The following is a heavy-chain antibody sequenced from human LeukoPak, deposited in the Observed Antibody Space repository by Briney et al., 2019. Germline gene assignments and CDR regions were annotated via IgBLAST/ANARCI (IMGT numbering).Heavy chain of an antibody. J-gene: IGHJ4*02. D-gene: IGHD6-13*01. V-gene: IGHV3-21*01. CDR3: ARLYSSSWYDY. Sequence: GGSLSLSCAASGFTFSSYSMNWVRQAPGKGLEWVSSISSSSSYIYYADSVKGRFTISRDNAKNSLYLQMNSLRAEDTAVYYCARLYSSSWYDYWGQGTLVTVSS. CDR2: ISSSSSYI. CDR1: GFTFSSYS.